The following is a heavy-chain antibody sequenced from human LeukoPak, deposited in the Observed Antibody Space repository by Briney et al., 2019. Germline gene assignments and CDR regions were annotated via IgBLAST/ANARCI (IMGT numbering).Heavy chain of an antibody. Sequence: GGSLRLSCAASGFTFSYYAMSWVRQAPGEGLEWVSGITGTDGSTYYADSVKGRFTISRDNSKSALYLQMNSLRAEDTALYYCAKEGYYGSGSSRYYYGMDVWGQGTTVTVSS. D-gene: IGHD3-10*01. CDR2: ITGTDGST. CDR1: GFTFSYYA. J-gene: IGHJ6*02. CDR3: AKEGYYGSGSSRYYYGMDV. V-gene: IGHV3-23*01.